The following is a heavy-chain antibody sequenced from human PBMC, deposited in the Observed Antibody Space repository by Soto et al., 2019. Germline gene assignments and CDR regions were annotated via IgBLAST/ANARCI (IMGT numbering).Heavy chain of an antibody. J-gene: IGHJ6*02. CDR1: GFTFSDSY. CDR3: ARVSWREKYGMDV. CDR2: ITFSGNTV. V-gene: IGHV3-11*01. Sequence: PGGSLRLSCAASGFTFSDSYMSWIRQAPGKGLEWISYITFSGNTVYYADSLKGRFTISRDNAKNSLYLQMNRLRAEDTAVYYCARVSWREKYGMDVWGQGTTATVYS.